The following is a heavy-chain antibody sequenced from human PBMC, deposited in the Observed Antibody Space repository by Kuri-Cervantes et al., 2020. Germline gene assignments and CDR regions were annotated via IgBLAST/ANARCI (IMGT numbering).Heavy chain of an antibody. D-gene: IGHD3-22*01. Sequence: GGSLRLSCAGSGFTFSSYCMHWVRQAPGKGLEWVAVIYDDGSNKYYEDSVKGRFTISRDNSKYRLYLQLISLRAEDTAVYYCAKEMNYYDSSGYGPVWGQQSQVTVSS. CDR3: AKEMNYYDSSGYGPV. CDR1: GFTFSSYC. V-gene: IGHV3-30*18. J-gene: IGHJ4*02. CDR2: IYDDGSNK.